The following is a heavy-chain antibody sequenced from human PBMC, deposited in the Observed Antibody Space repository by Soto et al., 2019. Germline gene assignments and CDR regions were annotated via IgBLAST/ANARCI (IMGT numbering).Heavy chain of an antibody. V-gene: IGHV4-34*01. D-gene: IGHD3-3*01. J-gene: IGHJ5*02. CDR1: GGSLSGYY. CDR2: INHSGST. CDR3: ARLRGVVIKLNWFDP. Sequence: SETLSLTCAVYGGSLSGYYWSWIRQPPGKGLEWIGEINHSGSTNYNPSLKSRVTISVDTSKNQFSLKLSSVTAADTAVYYCARLRGVVIKLNWFDPWGQGTLVTV.